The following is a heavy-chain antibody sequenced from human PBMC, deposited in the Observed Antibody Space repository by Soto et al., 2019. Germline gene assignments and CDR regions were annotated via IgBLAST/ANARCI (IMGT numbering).Heavy chain of an antibody. V-gene: IGHV1-69*13. J-gene: IGHJ6*02. D-gene: IGHD4-4*01. Sequence: ASVKVSCKASGGTFSSYAISWVRQAPGHGLEWMGGFIPIFGTANYAQKFQGRVTITADESTSTAYMELSSLRSEDTAVYYCARVPPPRSHDYSNPQALGGYYYYGMDVWGQGTTVTVSS. CDR1: GGTFSSYA. CDR3: ARVPPPRSHDYSNPQALGGYYYYGMDV. CDR2: FIPIFGTA.